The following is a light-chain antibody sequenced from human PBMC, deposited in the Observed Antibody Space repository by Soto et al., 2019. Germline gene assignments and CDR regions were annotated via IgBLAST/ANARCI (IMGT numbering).Light chain of an antibody. CDR2: GAS. V-gene: IGKV3-20*01. CDR1: QSVSNNY. Sequence: EIVLTQSPATLSLSPGERATLSCLASQSVSNNYLAWYQQKPGQAPRLLIYGASNRATGIPDRFSGSGSGTDFTLTISRPEPEDFAVYYCQQYGSSGTFGQGTKVDIK. J-gene: IGKJ1*01. CDR3: QQYGSSGT.